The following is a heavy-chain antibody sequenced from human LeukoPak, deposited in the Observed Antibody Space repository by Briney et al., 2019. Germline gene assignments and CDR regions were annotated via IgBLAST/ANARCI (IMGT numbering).Heavy chain of an antibody. CDR3: AKDCSSTSCYLGY. D-gene: IGHD2-2*01. CDR2: IWYDGSNK. V-gene: IGHV3-33*06. Sequence: GGSLSLSCAASGFTFSSYGMHWVRQAPGKGLEWVAVIWYDGSNKYYADSVKGRFTISRDNSKNTLYLQMNSLRAEDTAVYYCAKDCSSTSCYLGYWGQGTLVTVSS. CDR1: GFTFSSYG. J-gene: IGHJ4*02.